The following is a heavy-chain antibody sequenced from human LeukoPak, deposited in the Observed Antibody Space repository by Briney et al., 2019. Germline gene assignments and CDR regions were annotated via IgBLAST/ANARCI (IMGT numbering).Heavy chain of an antibody. CDR1: GLTFSSYA. D-gene: IGHD5-12*01. Sequence: PGRSLRLSCAASGLTFSSYAMHWVRQAPGKGLEWVAVISYDGSNKYYADSVKGRFTISRDNSKNTLYLQMNSLRAEDTAVYYCAPDSGYDLDFDYWGQGTLVTVSS. J-gene: IGHJ4*02. V-gene: IGHV3-30-3*01. CDR2: ISYDGSNK. CDR3: APDSGYDLDFDY.